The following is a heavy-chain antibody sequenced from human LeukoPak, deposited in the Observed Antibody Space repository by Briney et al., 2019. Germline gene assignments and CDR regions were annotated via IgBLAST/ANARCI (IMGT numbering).Heavy chain of an antibody. V-gene: IGHV1-8*01. D-gene: IGHD3-10*01. CDR1: GYTFTSYD. CDR2: MNPNSGNT. Sequence: ASVKVSCKASGYTFTSYDINRVRQATGQGLEWMGWMNPNSGNTGYAQKFQGRVTMTRNTSISTAYMELSSLRSEDTAVYYCARGRTSGFGEFYYFDYWGQGTLVTVSS. CDR3: ARGRTSGFGEFYYFDY. J-gene: IGHJ4*02.